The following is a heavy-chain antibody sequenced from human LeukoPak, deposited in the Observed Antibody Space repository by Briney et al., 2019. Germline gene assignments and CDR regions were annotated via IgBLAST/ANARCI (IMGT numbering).Heavy chain of an antibody. CDR1: GGSISSSSYY. Sequence: SETLSLTCTVSGGSISSSSYYWGWIRQPPGKGLEWIGSIYYSGSTYYSPSLKSRVTISVDTSKNQFSLKLSSVTAADTAVYYCASIFRYGSMGAFDIWGQGTMVTVSS. CDR3: ASIFRYGSMGAFDI. J-gene: IGHJ3*02. CDR2: IYYSGST. D-gene: IGHD5-18*01. V-gene: IGHV4-39*07.